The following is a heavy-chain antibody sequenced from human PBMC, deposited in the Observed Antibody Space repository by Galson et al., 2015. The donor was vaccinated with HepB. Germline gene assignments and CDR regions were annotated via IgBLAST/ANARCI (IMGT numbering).Heavy chain of an antibody. J-gene: IGHJ4*02. CDR3: AKGHGYDSAGVEY. CDR2: ISGGGGSA. V-gene: IGHV3-23*01. Sequence: SLRLFCAASRFTFSTYAMSWVRQTPGKGLEWVSSISGGGGSAYYADSVKGRFTISRDNSKNTLYLLMNSLRADDTAIYYCAKGHGYDSAGVEYWGQGTSVTVSS. D-gene: IGHD5-12*01. CDR1: RFTFSTYA.